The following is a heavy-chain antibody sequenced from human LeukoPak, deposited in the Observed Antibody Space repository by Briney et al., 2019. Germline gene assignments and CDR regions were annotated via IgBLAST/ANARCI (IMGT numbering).Heavy chain of an antibody. Sequence: TSETLSLTCTVSGGSISSFYWSWIRQPPGKGLEWIGYMYYSGSTNYNPSLKSRVTISVDTSKNQLSLKLNSVTAADTAVYYCASQISGPWSQGTLVTVSS. J-gene: IGHJ5*02. CDR3: ASQISGP. CDR1: GGSISSFY. D-gene: IGHD7-27*01. CDR2: MYYSGST. V-gene: IGHV4-59*01.